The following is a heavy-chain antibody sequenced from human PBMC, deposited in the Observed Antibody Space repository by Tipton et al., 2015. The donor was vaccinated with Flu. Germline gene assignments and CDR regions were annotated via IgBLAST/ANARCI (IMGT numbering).Heavy chain of an antibody. Sequence: VQLVQSGAEMKKPGESLKISCQVSGGRLTNFWIAWVRQLPGKGLEWMGGTFLSDPDTRYSPSFQGQVTISADKSSSTAYLQWDSRGASDTAIYYCARLWSFGNIITLRYHALDVWGQGTTVTVSS. CDR1: GGRLTNFW. V-gene: IGHV5-51*01. J-gene: IGHJ6*02. D-gene: IGHD3-16*02. CDR2: TFLSDPDT. CDR3: ARLWSFGNIITLRYHALDV.